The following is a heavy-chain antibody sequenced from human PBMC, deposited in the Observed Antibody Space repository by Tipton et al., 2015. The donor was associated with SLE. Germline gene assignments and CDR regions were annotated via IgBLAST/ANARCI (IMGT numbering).Heavy chain of an antibody. CDR2: IYYSGST. J-gene: IGHJ4*02. CDR1: GGSISSYY. Sequence: TLSLTCTVSGGSISSYYWSWIRQPPGKGLEWFGYIYYSGSTNSNPSLNSRVTISVDTSKTQFSLHLSSVTAADTAVYYCAILIAARLPFDYWGQGTLVTVSS. D-gene: IGHD6-6*01. CDR3: AILIAARLPFDY. V-gene: IGHV4-59*12.